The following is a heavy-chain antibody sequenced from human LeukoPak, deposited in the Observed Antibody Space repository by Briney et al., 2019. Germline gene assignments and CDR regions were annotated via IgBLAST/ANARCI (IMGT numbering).Heavy chain of an antibody. CDR3: ARYTSGYNDY. J-gene: IGHJ4*02. CDR1: GGSISSYY. V-gene: IGHV4-59*01. CDR2: IYYSGST. D-gene: IGHD1-1*01. Sequence: SETLSLTCTVSGGSISSYYWSWIRQPPGKGLEWIGYIYYSGSTNYNPSLKSRVTISVDTSKNQFSLKLSSVTAADTAVYKCARYTSGYNDYWGQGTLVTVSS.